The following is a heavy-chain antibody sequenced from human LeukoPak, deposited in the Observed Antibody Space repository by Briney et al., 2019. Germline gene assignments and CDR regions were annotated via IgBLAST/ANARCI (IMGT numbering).Heavy chain of an antibody. D-gene: IGHD4-17*01. J-gene: IGHJ4*02. CDR2: IYYSGST. CDR1: GGSISSYY. CDR3: ARAKALHYGDFDY. Sequence: SGTLSLTCTASGGSISSYYWNWIRQPPGKGLEWIGYIYYSGSTNYNPSLKSRVTISVDTSKNQFSLKLSSVTAADTAVYYCARAKALHYGDFDYWGQGTLVTVSS. V-gene: IGHV4-59*01.